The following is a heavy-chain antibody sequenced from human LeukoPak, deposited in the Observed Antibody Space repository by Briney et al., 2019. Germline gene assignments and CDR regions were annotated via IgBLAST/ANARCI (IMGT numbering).Heavy chain of an antibody. J-gene: IGHJ3*02. CDR2: IYFSGSI. Sequence: PSETLSLTCSVSGASINTDDFYWTWLRQPPGQGLEWLGDIYFSGSIYYSPSLKRRITISLDTSKNQFSLMLSSVTAADTAVYYCARSLWFDVGDFDIWGQGTIVTVSS. CDR3: ARSLWFDVGDFDI. D-gene: IGHD3-10*01. CDR1: GASINTDDFY. V-gene: IGHV4-30-4*01.